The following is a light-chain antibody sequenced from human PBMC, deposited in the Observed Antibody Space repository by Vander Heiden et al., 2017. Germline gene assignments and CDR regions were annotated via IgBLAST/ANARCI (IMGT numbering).Light chain of an antibody. CDR1: SSDVGGYNY. Sequence: QSALTQPASVSGSPGQPITISCTGTSSDVGGYNYVSWYQQHPGEAPKLMISDVSNRPSGVSNRFSGSKSGNTASLTISGLQAEDEADYYCSSYTTSSTPVVFGGGTKLTVL. V-gene: IGLV2-14*01. CDR3: SSYTTSSTPVV. CDR2: DVS. J-gene: IGLJ3*02.